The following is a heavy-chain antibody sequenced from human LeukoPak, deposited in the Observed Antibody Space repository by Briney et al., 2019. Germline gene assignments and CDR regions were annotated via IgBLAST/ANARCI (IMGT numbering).Heavy chain of an antibody. D-gene: IGHD1-26*01. CDR3: ARQVWELRTNWFDP. Sequence: SETLSLTCTVSGGSISSYYWSWIRQPPGKGLEWIGYIYYNGNPNYNPSLKSRVTISIDTSKNQFSLKLSSVTAADTAVYYCARQVWELRTNWFDPWGQGTLVTVSS. J-gene: IGHJ5*02. V-gene: IGHV4-59*08. CDR1: GGSISSYY. CDR2: IYYNGNP.